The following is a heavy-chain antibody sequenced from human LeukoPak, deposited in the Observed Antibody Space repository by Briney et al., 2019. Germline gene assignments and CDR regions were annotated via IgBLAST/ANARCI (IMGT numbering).Heavy chain of an antibody. V-gene: IGHV1-24*01. Sequence: GASVKVSCKVSGYTLTELSMHWVRQAPGKGLEWMGGFDPEDGETIYAQKIQGRVTMTEDTSTDTAYMELSSLRSEDTAVYYCATRAHCSGGSCYYDAFDIWGQGTMVTVSS. D-gene: IGHD2-15*01. CDR3: ATRAHCSGGSCYYDAFDI. J-gene: IGHJ3*02. CDR2: FDPEDGET. CDR1: GYTLTELS.